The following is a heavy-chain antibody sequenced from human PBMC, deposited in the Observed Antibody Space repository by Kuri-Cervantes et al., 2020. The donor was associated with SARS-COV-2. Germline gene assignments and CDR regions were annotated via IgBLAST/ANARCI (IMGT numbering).Heavy chain of an antibody. CDR1: GYTFSSYG. V-gene: IGHV1-18*01. CDR2: ISAYNGNT. Sequence: ASVKVSCKASGYTFSSYGISWVRQAPGQGLEWMGWISAYNGNTNYAQKLQGRVTMTTDTSTSTAYMELRSLRSDDTAVYYCVRAHTRFNWNYILEYYHYYMDVWGKGTTVTVSS. CDR3: VRAHTRFNWNYILEYYHYYMDV. J-gene: IGHJ6*03. D-gene: IGHD1-7*01.